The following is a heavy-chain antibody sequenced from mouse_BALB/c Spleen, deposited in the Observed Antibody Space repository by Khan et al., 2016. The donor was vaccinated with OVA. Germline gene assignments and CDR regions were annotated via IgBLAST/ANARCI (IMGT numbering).Heavy chain of an antibody. D-gene: IGHD2-10*01. Sequence: VQLKESGPGLVAPSQSLSITCTVSGFSLTGYGVNWVRQPPGKGLEWLGMIWGDGSTDYNSALKSRLNISKDNSKSQVFLKMNSLQTDDTARYYCARAYYGNYREAMDYWGQGTSVTVSS. CDR2: IWGDGST. V-gene: IGHV2-6-7*01. CDR3: ARAYYGNYREAMDY. CDR1: GFSLTGYG. J-gene: IGHJ4*01.